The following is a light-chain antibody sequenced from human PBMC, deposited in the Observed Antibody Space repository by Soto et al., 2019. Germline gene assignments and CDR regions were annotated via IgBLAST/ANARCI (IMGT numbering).Light chain of an antibody. V-gene: IGKV2-28*01. J-gene: IGKJ5*01. CDR3: MQALQTPVT. CDR2: LGS. Sequence: VMTQSPLSLPVTPGGPASISCRSSQSLLHSNGYNYLDWYLQKPGQSPQLLIYLGSNRASGVPDRFSGSGSGTDFTLKISRVEAEDVGVYYCMQALQTPVTFGQGTRLEIK. CDR1: QSLLHSNGYNY.